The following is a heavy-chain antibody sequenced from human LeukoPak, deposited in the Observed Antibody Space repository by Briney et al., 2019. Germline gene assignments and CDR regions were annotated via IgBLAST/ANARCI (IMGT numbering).Heavy chain of an antibody. V-gene: IGHV3-7*04. CDR1: GFIFSNYW. Sequence: PGGSLRLSCAASGFIFSNYWMNWVRQAPGKGLEWVANIKQDGSEKYYVDSVKGRFTISRDNAKNSLYLQMNSLRAEDTAVYYCVRAMDVWGQGTTVTVSS. CDR2: IKQDGSEK. J-gene: IGHJ6*02. CDR3: VRAMDV.